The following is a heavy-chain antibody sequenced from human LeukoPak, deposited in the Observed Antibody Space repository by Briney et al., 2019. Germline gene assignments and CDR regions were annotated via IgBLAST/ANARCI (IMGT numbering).Heavy chain of an antibody. J-gene: IGHJ6*02. V-gene: IGHV3-53*04. CDR3: ARGTGDYGGLYYYGMDV. CDR1: GFTVSSNY. Sequence: GGSLRLSCAASGFTVSSNYMSWVRQAPGKGLEWASIIYSGGSPYYADSVKGRFTISTHNSKNTLYLQMNSLRAEDTAVYYCARGTGDYGGLYYYGMDVWGQGTTVTVSS. CDR2: IYSGGSP. D-gene: IGHD4-17*01.